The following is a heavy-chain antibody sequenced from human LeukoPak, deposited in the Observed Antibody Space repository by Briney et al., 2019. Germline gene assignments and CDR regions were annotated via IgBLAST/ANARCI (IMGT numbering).Heavy chain of an antibody. D-gene: IGHD6-13*01. CDR1: GLPFENYS. J-gene: IGHJ2*01. Sequence: GGSLRLSCTASGLPFENYSLAWVRQAPGKGLEWVSSISSGSSYMYYTDLVKGRFTISRDNAQNSVFLQMNSLRAEDTAIYYCARAYSSSYYVYWYFDLWGQGTLVTVSS. CDR2: ISSGSSYM. CDR3: ARAYSSSYYVYWYFDL. V-gene: IGHV3-21*01.